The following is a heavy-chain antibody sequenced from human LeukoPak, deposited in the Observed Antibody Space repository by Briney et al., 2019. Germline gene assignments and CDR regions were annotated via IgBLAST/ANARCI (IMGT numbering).Heavy chain of an antibody. J-gene: IGHJ3*02. V-gene: IGHV1-18*04. CDR1: GYTFTSYG. Sequence: ASVKVSCKASGYTFTSYGISWVRQAPGQGLEWMGWISAYNGNTNYAQKLQGRVTMTTDTSTSTAYMELRSLRSDDTAVYYCARDRGAASLGAFDIWGQGTMVTVSS. CDR2: ISAYNGNT. CDR3: ARDRGAASLGAFDI. D-gene: IGHD3-3*02.